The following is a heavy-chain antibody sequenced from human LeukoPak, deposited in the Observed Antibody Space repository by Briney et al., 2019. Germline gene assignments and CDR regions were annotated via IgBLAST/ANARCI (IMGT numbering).Heavy chain of an antibody. V-gene: IGHV3-7*01. J-gene: IGHJ6*03. Sequence: GSLRLSCAASGFTFSSSWMTWVRQAPGKGLEWVANIKEDGSEKYYVDSVKGRFTISRDNAKNSLYLQMNSLRAEDTAVYYCARESRGYDILTGKYHRGYYSYYMDVWGKGTTVTVSS. CDR2: IKEDGSEK. D-gene: IGHD3-9*01. CDR1: GFTFSSSW. CDR3: ARESRGYDILTGKYHRGYYSYYMDV.